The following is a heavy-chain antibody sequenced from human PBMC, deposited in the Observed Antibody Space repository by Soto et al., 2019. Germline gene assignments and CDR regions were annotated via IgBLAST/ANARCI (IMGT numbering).Heavy chain of an antibody. D-gene: IGHD3-22*01. CDR2: IYYSGST. CDR1: GDSISSGGYY. V-gene: IGHV4-31*03. Sequence: QVQLQETGPGLVKPSQTLSLTCTVSGDSISSGGYYWSWIRQHPGKGLEWIGYIYYSGSTYYNPSLKSRVTISVDTSKNQFSLKLTSVTAADTAVFYCVRASYSSGYYYAFDIWGQGTMVTVSS. CDR3: VRASYSSGYYYAFDI. J-gene: IGHJ3*02.